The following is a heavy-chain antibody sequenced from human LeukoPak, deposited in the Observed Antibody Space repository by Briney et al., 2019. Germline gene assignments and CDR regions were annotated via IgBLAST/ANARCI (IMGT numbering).Heavy chain of an antibody. J-gene: IGHJ4*02. D-gene: IGHD3-22*01. V-gene: IGHV1-8*03. CDR1: GYTFTSYD. CDR2: MNPNSGNT. CDR3: AREARPTYYYDSSGYYFDY. Sequence: ASVKVSCKASGYTFTSYDINWVRQATGQGLEWMGWMNPNSGNTGYAQKFQGRVTITRNTSISTAYMELSSLRSEDTAVYYCAREARPTYYYDSSGYYFDYWGQGTLVTVSS.